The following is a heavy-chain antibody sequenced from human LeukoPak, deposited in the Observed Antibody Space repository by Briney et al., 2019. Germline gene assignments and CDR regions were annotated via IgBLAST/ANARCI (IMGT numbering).Heavy chain of an antibody. CDR2: MNPNSCNT. V-gene: IGHV1-8*03. CDR1: GYTFTSYD. CDR3: ARAPPYSKSRWFDP. J-gene: IGHJ5*02. Sequence: ASVKVSCKASGYTFTSYDINWVRQATGQGLEWMGWMNPNSCNTGYAQKFQGRVTITRNTSISTAYMELSSLRSEDTAVYYCARAPPYSKSRWFDPWGQGTLVTVSS. D-gene: IGHD4-11*01.